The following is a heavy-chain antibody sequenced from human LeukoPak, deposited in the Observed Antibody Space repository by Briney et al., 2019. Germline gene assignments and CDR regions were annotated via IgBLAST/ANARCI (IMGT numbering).Heavy chain of an antibody. D-gene: IGHD1-26*01. CDR1: GYTFTSYD. V-gene: IGHV1-8*03. J-gene: IGHJ3*02. CDR3: ATDSSGSYLDAFDI. CDR2: MNPNSGNT. Sequence: ASVKVSCKASGYTFTSYDINWVRQATGQGLEWMGWMNPNSGNTGYAQKFQGRVTITRNTSISTAYMELSGLRSEDTAVYYCATDSSGSYLDAFDIWGQGTMVTVSS.